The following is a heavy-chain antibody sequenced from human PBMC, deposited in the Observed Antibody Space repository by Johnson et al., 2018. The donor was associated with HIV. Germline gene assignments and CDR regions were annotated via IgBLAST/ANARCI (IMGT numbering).Heavy chain of an antibody. D-gene: IGHD6-13*01. CDR3: ARARGQLTRGDDAFDI. J-gene: IGHJ3*02. V-gene: IGHV3-53*01. CDR1: GFTVRSNY. Sequence: VRLVESGGGLIQPGGSLRLSCEASGFTVRSNYISWVRQAPGKGLEWVSVIYSGGDTYYADSMRGRLTISRDNSKNTVYLQMNSLRAEDTAVYYCARARGQLTRGDDAFDIWGQGTMVTVSS. CDR2: IYSGGDT.